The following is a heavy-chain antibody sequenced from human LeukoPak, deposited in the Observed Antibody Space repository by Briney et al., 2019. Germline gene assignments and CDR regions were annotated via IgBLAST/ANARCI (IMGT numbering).Heavy chain of an antibody. Sequence: GGSLRLSCAASGFTFSSYAMSWVRQAPGKGLEWVAVIWYDGSKKSYADSVQGRFTISRDNSKNTLYLQMNSLRVEDTAVYFCAREASGYYRDFWGQGTQVIVSS. D-gene: IGHD3-3*01. CDR3: AREASGYYRDF. CDR2: IWYDGSKK. J-gene: IGHJ4*02. CDR1: GFTFSSYA. V-gene: IGHV3-33*08.